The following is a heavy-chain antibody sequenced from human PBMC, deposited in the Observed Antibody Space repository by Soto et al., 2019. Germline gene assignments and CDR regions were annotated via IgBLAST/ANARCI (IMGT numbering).Heavy chain of an antibody. CDR2: IYFSGST. CDR3: ARDSHSQQPNHRWGGGYMDV. J-gene: IGHJ6*03. V-gene: IGHV4-31*11. CDR1: GGSISNGGYY. D-gene: IGHD6-13*01. Sequence: QVQLQESGPGLVKPSQTLSLTCAVSGGSISNGGYYWSWIRQHPGKDLEWIGSIYFSGSTYYNPSLKSRVTISVAMPKNQFSLKLSSVTAADTAMYYCARDSHSQQPNHRWGGGYMDVWGKGTTVTVSS.